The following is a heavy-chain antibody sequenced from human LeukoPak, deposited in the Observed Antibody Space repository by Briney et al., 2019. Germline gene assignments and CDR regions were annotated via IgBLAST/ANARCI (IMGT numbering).Heavy chain of an antibody. CDR2: INPNSGGT. D-gene: IGHD3-10*01. CDR1: GYTFTGYY. CDR3: ARDTTPNYYGSGSYLPDAFDI. J-gene: IGHJ3*02. V-gene: IGHV1-2*02. Sequence: ASVKVSCKASGYTFTGYYMHWVRQAPGQGLEWMGWINPNSGGTNYAQKFQGRVTMTRDTSISTAYMELSRLRSDDTAVYYCARDTTPNYYGSGSYLPDAFDIWGQGTMVTVSS.